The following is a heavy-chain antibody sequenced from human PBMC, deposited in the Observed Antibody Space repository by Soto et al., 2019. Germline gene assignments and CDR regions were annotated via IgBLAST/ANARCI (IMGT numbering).Heavy chain of an antibody. CDR1: GGSITTVGYS. J-gene: IGHJ4*02. Sequence: QLQLQESGSGLVKPSQTLSLTCAVSGGSITTVGYSWSWIRQPPGKGLEWIGYIFHSGISYSNPSLKGRVTMSVDGSKNRFSLRLSSVTAADTAVYYCARRISARTYYFGYWGQGTLVTVSS. D-gene: IGHD6-6*01. V-gene: IGHV4-30-2*01. CDR3: ARRISARTYYFGY. CDR2: IFHSGIS.